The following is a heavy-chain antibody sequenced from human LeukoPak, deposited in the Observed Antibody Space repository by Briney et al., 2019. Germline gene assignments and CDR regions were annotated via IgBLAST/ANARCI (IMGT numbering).Heavy chain of an antibody. CDR1: GFSISHYY. V-gene: IGHV3-66*01. J-gene: IGHJ4*02. D-gene: IGHD2-21*02. Sequence: GGSLRLSCAASGFSISHYYMTWVHQTPGKGLDWVSVIYTGGGTNYGDSVKGRFTISRDNSKNTLYLQMNSLRADDTAIYYCARGQAYCGADCYSDWGQGTLVTVSS. CDR3: ARGQAYCGADCYSD. CDR2: IYTGGGT.